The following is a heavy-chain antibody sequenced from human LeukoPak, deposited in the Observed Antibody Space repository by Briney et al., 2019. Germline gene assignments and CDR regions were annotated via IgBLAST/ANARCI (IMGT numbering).Heavy chain of an antibody. Sequence: SETLSLTCTVSGGSISSYYWSWIRQPPGKGLEWIGSIYYSGSTYYNPSLKSRVTISVDTSKNQFSLKLSSVTAADTAVYYCARTNRIAVAGTDYWGQGTLVTVSS. J-gene: IGHJ4*02. CDR1: GGSISSYY. V-gene: IGHV4-59*05. CDR2: IYYSGST. D-gene: IGHD6-19*01. CDR3: ARTNRIAVAGTDY.